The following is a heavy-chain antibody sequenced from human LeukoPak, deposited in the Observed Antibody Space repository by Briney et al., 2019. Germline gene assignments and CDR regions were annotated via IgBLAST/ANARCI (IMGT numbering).Heavy chain of an antibody. CDR1: GGSISSGGYY. J-gene: IGHJ4*02. Sequence: SETLSLTCTVSGGSISSGGYYWSWIRQHPGKGLEWIGYIYYSGSTYYNPSLKSRVTISVDTSKNQFSLKLSSVTAADTAVYCCARDGGLDPYYFDYWGQGTLVTVSS. CDR2: IYYSGST. CDR3: ARDGGLDPYYFDY. D-gene: IGHD3-16*01. V-gene: IGHV4-31*03.